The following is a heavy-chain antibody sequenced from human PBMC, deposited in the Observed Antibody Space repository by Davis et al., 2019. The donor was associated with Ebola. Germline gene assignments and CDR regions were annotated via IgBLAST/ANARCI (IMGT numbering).Heavy chain of an antibody. CDR2: IGGGGDDT. D-gene: IGHD3-10*01. J-gene: IGHJ4*02. Sequence: GESLKISCVASGFTFSSSWMSWVRQAPGKGLEWLSLIGGGGDDTYYPDSVKGRFTISRDNSKNMLFLQMNSLRAEDTAVYYCAKDTRGYNKPFDYWGQGTLVTVSS. V-gene: IGHV3-23*01. CDR3: AKDTRGYNKPFDY. CDR1: GFTFSSSW.